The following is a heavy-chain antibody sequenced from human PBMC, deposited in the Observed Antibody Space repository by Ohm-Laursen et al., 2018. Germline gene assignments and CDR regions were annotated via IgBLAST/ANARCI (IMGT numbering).Heavy chain of an antibody. CDR1: GYTFTHDY. D-gene: IGHD3-3*01. J-gene: IGHJ6*02. V-gene: IGHV1-2*02. CDR2: INPNSGGT. Sequence: GASVKVSCKASGYTFTHDYIHWVRQAPGQGLEWMGWINPNSGGTNYAQKFQGRVTMTRDTSISTAYMDLSRLRSDDTAVYYCARAIYDYDMDVWGQGTTVTVSS. CDR3: ARAIYDYDMDV.